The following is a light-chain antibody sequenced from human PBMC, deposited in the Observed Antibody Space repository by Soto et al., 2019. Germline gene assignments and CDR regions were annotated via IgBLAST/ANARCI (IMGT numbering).Light chain of an antibody. CDR2: GAS. J-gene: IGKJ3*01. CDR3: QQYGSSPFT. V-gene: IGKV3-20*01. Sequence: DIVLTQSPGTLSLSPGERATLSCRASQTVSSNNLAWYQQKRGQAPRLLIYGASSRAAAIPARFRGSGSGTDFTIIISSLAPEDFAVYYCQQYGSSPFTFGPGTAVDIK. CDR1: QTVSSNN.